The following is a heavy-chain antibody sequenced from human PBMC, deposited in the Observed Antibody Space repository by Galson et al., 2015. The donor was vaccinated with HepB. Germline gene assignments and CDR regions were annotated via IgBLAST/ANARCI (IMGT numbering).Heavy chain of an antibody. V-gene: IGHV3-33*01. CDR1: GFMFSAYG. J-gene: IGHJ2*01. Sequence: SLRLSCAASGFMFSAYGMHWVRQSPGKGLEWVAVIWHDGTGQDYADSVKGRFTISRDNSRKTLSVEMSNLRVEDTAVYYCARAYCGGDCPFGYFDLWCRGTLVTVSS. CDR3: ARAYCGGDCPFGYFDL. D-gene: IGHD2-21*02. CDR2: IWHDGTGQ.